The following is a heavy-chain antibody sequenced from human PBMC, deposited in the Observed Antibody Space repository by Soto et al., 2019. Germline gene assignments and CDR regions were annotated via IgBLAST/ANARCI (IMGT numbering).Heavy chain of an antibody. V-gene: IGHV1-18*01. J-gene: IGHJ4*02. Sequence: QVQLVQSGAEVKKPGASVKVSCKASGYTFTSYGISWVRQAPGQGLEWMGWISGYNGNTNYAQKLQGRVTMTMDTSASTGYMELRSLRSDDTAVYFFARDGHSSAPGFDYWGQGTLVTVSS. CDR1: GYTFTSYG. CDR2: ISGYNGNT. CDR3: ARDGHSSAPGFDY. D-gene: IGHD6-19*01.